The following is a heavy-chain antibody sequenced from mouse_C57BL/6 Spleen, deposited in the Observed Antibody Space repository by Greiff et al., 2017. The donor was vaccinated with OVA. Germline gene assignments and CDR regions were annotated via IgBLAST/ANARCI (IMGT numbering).Heavy chain of an antibody. V-gene: IGHV1-26*01. CDR2: INPNNGGT. Sequence: EVQLQQSGPELVKPGASVKISCKASGYTFTDYYMNWVKQSHGKSLEWIGDINPNNGGTSYNQKFKGKATLTVDKSSSTAYMELRSLTSEDSAVYYCARSWLRFYYFDYWGQGTTLTVSS. J-gene: IGHJ2*01. CDR3: ARSWLRFYYFDY. D-gene: IGHD1-1*01. CDR1: GYTFTDYY.